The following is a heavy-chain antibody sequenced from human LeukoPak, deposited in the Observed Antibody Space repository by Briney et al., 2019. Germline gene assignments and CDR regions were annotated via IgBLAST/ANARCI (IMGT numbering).Heavy chain of an antibody. CDR1: GGSFSGYY. J-gene: IGHJ4*02. Sequence: TSETLSLTCAVYGGSFSGYYWSWIRQPPGKGLEWIGEINHSGSTNYNPSLKSRVTISVDTSKNQFSLKLSSVTAADTAVYYCARDDYGDYGGFRLCYWGQGTLVTVSS. CDR2: INHSGST. CDR3: ARDDYGDYGGFRLCY. V-gene: IGHV4-34*01. D-gene: IGHD4-17*01.